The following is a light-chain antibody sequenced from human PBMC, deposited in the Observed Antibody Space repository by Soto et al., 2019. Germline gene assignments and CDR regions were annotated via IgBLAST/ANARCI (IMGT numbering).Light chain of an antibody. CDR1: QGINKF. V-gene: IGKV1-16*01. J-gene: IGKJ4*01. Sequence: DIQMTQSQSSLSASVGDSVTITCRARQGINKFLAWFQHQPGTAPKSLISTASRLQSGVPSRFSGSVSGTHFTLTINNLQPEDFATYYCQQYESFPLNFGGGTRVEIK. CDR2: TAS. CDR3: QQYESFPLN.